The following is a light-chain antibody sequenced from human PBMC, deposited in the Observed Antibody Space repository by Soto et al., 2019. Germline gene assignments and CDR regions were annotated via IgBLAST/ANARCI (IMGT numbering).Light chain of an antibody. CDR3: QSYDSSYVI. V-gene: IGLV6-57*04. Sequence: NFMLTQPHSVSASPGKTVTISCTRSSGSIASNYVHWHQQRPGSAPTPVMYENDLRPSGVPDRFSGSIDSSSNSASLTISGLETEDEADYYCQSYDSSYVIFGGGTQLTVL. J-gene: IGLJ2*01. CDR2: END. CDR1: SGSIASNY.